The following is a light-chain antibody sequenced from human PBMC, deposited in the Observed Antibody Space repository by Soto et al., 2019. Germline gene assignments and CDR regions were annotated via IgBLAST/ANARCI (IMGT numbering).Light chain of an antibody. V-gene: IGKV3-20*01. CDR1: QSVSSSF. CDR2: GAS. Sequence: EIVLTQSPGTLSLSPGERATLSCRASQSVSSSFLAWYQQQPGQAPSLLIYGASSRATGIPDRFSGSVSGTDFTLTISRLEPEDVAVYCWQQYDSSPLTFGGGTKVEIK. CDR3: QQYDSSPLT. J-gene: IGKJ4*01.